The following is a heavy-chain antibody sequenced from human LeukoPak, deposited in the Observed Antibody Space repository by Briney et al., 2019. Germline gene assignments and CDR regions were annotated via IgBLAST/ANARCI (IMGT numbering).Heavy chain of an antibody. Sequence: ASETLSLTCLVSGASISSGGSSWSWIRQPPGTRLQWIGYISGSGDTYYNPALRSRLSTSLDTSKNQFSLNVSSVTVADTAVYYCARGPTATDVFDVWGQGTTVTVSS. D-gene: IGHD4-17*01. V-gene: IGHV4-30-4*07. J-gene: IGHJ3*01. CDR3: ARGPTATDVFDV. CDR2: ISGSGDT. CDR1: GASISSGGSS.